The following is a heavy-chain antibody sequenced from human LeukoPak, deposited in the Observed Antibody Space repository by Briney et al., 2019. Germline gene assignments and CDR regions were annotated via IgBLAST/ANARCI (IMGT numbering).Heavy chain of an antibody. D-gene: IGHD5-18*01. CDR3: ARLMDTAMVPWYFDL. CDR2: INHSGST. Sequence: PSETLSLTCTVSSGSISTSNYYWSWIRQPPGKGLEWIGEINHSGSTNYNPSLKSRVTISVDTSKNQFSLKLSSVTAADTAVYYCARLMDTAMVPWYFDLWGRGTLVTVSS. J-gene: IGHJ2*01. V-gene: IGHV4-39*07. CDR1: SGSISTSNYY.